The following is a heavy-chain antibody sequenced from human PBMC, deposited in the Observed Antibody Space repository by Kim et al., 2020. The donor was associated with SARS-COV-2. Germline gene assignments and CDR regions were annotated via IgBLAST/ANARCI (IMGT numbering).Heavy chain of an antibody. CDR3: ARHRGGLAAAVNYFDY. J-gene: IGHJ4*02. V-gene: IGHV4-39*01. D-gene: IGHD6-13*01. Sequence: SLKSRVTISVDTSKNQFSLKVSSVTAADTAVYYCARHRGGLAAAVNYFDYWGQGTLVTVSS.